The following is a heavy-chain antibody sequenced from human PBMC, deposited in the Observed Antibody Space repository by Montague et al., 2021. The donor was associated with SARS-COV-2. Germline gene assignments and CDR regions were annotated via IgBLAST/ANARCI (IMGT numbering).Heavy chain of an antibody. V-gene: IGHV4-39*01. CDR2: IYYSGNT. D-gene: IGHD6-13*01. CDR1: GGSITSNSNY. Sequence: SETLSLTCTASGGSITSNSNYWGFIHQPPGKGLEWIGSIYYSGNTYYNPSLKRRVTISVDTAKNQFSLKVRSVTAADTAVYYCARHRGSGSSWFDSWGQGALVTVSS. J-gene: IGHJ5*01. CDR3: ARHRGSGSSWFDS.